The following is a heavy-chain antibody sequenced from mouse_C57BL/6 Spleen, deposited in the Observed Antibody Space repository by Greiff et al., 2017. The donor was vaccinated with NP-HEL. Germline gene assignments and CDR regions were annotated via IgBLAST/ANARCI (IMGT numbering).Heavy chain of an antibody. D-gene: IGHD1-1*01. Sequence: ESGPGLVKPSQSLSLTCSVTGYSITSGYYWNWIRQFPGNKLEWIGYISYDGSNNYNPSLKNRISITRDTSKNQFFLKLNSVTTEDTATYYCARGVYYYGSSNYFDYWGQGTTLTVSS. CDR1: GYSITSGYY. J-gene: IGHJ2*01. CDR2: ISYDGSN. CDR3: ARGVYYYGSSNYFDY. V-gene: IGHV3-6*01.